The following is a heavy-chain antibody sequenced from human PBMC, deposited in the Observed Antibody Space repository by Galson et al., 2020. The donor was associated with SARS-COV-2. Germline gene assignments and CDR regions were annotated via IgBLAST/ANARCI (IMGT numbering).Heavy chain of an antibody. V-gene: IGHV3-30*09. Sequence: GGSLRLSCAASGFTFNNFAIHWVRQAPGKGLEWLALISYEGSIQVYADTVKGRSAISRDTSKNTVYLQMSSLRPEDTAIYYCAKVSPQFLLVSYWHFDLWGRGTLVTVSS. CDR2: ISYEGSIQ. CDR3: AKVSPQFLLVSYWHFDL. J-gene: IGHJ2*01. D-gene: IGHD2-21*01. CDR1: GFTFNNFA.